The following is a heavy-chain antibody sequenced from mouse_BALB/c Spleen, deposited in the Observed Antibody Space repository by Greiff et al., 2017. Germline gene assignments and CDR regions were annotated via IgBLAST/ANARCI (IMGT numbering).Heavy chain of an antibody. CDR1: GFTFSSYA. CDR2: ISSGGST. Sequence: EVKLMESGGGLVKPGGSLKLSCAASGFTFSSYAMSWVRQTPEKRLEWVAYISSGGSTYYPDSVKGRCTISRDNARNILYLQMSSLRSEDTAMYYCARERGFYYGSSSAWFAYWGQGTLVTVSA. D-gene: IGHD1-1*01. CDR3: ARERGFYYGSSSAWFAY. J-gene: IGHJ3*01. V-gene: IGHV5-6-5*01.